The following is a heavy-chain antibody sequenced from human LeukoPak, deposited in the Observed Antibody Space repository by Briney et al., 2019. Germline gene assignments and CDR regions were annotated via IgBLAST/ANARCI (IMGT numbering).Heavy chain of an antibody. CDR3: ARTLFGVVMSLRFDP. D-gene: IGHD3-3*01. J-gene: IGHJ5*02. CDR2: MNPNSGNT. V-gene: IGHV1-8*02. CDR1: GGTFSSYA. Sequence: ASVKVSCKASGGTFSSYAISWVRQATGQGLEWMGWMNPNSGNTGYAQKFQGRVTMTRNTSISTAYMELSSLRSEDTAVYYCARTLFGVVMSLRFDPWGQGTLVTVSS.